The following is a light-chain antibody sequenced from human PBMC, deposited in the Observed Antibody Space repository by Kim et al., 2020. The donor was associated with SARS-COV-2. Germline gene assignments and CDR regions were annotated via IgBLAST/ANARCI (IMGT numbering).Light chain of an antibody. J-gene: IGKJ2*03. V-gene: IGKV1-5*01. CDR3: QQYSTYSYS. CDR1: QSVDRW. CDR2: DAT. Sequence: SAYIGDRVSITCRASQSVDRWLAWYQQRPGKAPKLLIYDATDLKSGVPSRFSGRGSGKEFTLTITSLQPDDFGTYYCQQYSTYSYSLGQGTKLEI.